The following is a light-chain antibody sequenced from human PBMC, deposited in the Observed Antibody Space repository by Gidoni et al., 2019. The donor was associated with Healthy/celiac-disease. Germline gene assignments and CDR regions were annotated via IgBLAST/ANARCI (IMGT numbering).Light chain of an antibody. V-gene: IGLV3-19*01. J-gene: IGLJ2*01. CDR1: SLRSYY. CDR2: GKN. Sequence: SSELTQDPAVSVALGQTVRITCQGESLRSYYASWYQKKPGQAPVLVIYGKNNRPSGIPDRFSGSSSGNTASLTITGAQAEDEADYYCNSRDSSGNHLVFGGGTKLTVL. CDR3: NSRDSSGNHLV.